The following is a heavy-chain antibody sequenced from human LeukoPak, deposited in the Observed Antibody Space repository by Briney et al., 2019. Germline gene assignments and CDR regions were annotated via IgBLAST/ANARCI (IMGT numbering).Heavy chain of an antibody. CDR1: GGSISSSNW. J-gene: IGHJ5*02. CDR2: IYHSGST. D-gene: IGHD3-10*01. Sequence: SETLSLTCAVSGGSISSSNWWSWVRQPPGKGLEWIGEIYHSGSTNYNSSLKSRVTISVDKSKNQFSLKLSSVTAADTAVYYCARVAMVRGVNIGFDPWGQGTLVTVSS. CDR3: ARVAMVRGVNIGFDP. V-gene: IGHV4-4*02.